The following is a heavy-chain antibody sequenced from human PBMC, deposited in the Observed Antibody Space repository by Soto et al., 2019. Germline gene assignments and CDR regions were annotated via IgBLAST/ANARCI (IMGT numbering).Heavy chain of an antibody. D-gene: IGHD3-3*01. Sequence: EVQLVESGGGLVKPGGSLRLSCAASGFTFSSYSMNWVRQAPGKGLEWVSFISSSSSYIYYADSVKGRFTISRDNAKNSQYLQMNSLRAEDTAVYYCERPMGITIFGVVTSLDYWGQVTLVTVSS. CDR1: GFTFSSYS. V-gene: IGHV3-21*01. J-gene: IGHJ4*02. CDR2: ISSSSSYI. CDR3: ERPMGITIFGVVTSLDY.